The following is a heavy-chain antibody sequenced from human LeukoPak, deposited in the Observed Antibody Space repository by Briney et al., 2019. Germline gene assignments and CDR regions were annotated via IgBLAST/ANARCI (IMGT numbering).Heavy chain of an antibody. CDR1: GYTFTGYY. Sequence: ASVKVSCKASGYTFTGYYMHWVRQAPGQGHEWMGWINPNSGGTNYAQKFQGRVTMTRDTSISTAYMELSRLRSDDTAVYYCARVRSGYYYVIDYWGQGTLVTVSS. V-gene: IGHV1-2*02. D-gene: IGHD3-22*01. J-gene: IGHJ4*02. CDR3: ARVRSGYYYVIDY. CDR2: INPNSGGT.